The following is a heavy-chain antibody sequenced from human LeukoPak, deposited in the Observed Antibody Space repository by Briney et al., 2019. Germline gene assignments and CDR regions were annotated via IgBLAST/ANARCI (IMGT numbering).Heavy chain of an antibody. Sequence: PGGSLRLSCAASGFTFSSYGMHWVRQAPGKGLEWVALIRYDGSNKYYADSVKGRFTISRDNSKNTLYLQMNSLRAEDTAVYYCAKDQGSLWKIVVPAAITVGGAFDIWGQGTMVTVSS. J-gene: IGHJ3*02. CDR1: GFTFSSYG. CDR2: IRYDGSNK. CDR3: AKDQGSLWKIVVPAAITVGGAFDI. D-gene: IGHD2-2*02. V-gene: IGHV3-30*02.